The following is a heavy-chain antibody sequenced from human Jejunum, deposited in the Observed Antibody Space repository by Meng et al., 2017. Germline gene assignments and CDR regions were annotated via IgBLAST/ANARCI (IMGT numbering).Heavy chain of an antibody. CDR2: ISYEGSSK. V-gene: IGHV3-30*01. Sequence: QGQLVGWGEVVVQPVRSLRLSCAGSGFTFSNYAMHWVRQAPGKGLEWVAVISYEGSSKYYADSVKGRFTISRDNSKNTLYLQMDSLRPDDTAVYYCAREVNTDGYNFDCGYWGQGTLVTVSS. CDR3: AREVNTDGYNFDCGY. CDR1: GFTFSNYA. D-gene: IGHD5-24*01. J-gene: IGHJ4*02.